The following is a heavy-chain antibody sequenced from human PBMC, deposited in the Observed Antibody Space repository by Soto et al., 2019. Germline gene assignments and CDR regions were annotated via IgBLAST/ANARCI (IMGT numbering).Heavy chain of an antibody. CDR1: GASISHYY. Sequence: PSETLSLTCTLSGASISHYYWRCIRQSPAKGLEWIGYAYYSGSTDYNPSLKSRVTMSVDTSKNQVSLKLNSVTTADTAVYYCARDRSTYGGGGTGEVKENWFDPWGPGTLVTV. D-gene: IGHD2-8*01. V-gene: IGHV4-59*01. J-gene: IGHJ5*02. CDR3: ARDRSTYGGGGTGEVKENWFDP. CDR2: AYYSGST.